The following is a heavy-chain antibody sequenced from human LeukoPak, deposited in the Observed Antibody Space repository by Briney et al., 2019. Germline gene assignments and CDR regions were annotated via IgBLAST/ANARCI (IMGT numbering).Heavy chain of an antibody. Sequence: PSETLSLTCTVSGGSISSSSYYWGWIRQPPGKGLEWIGSIYYSGNTYYNPSLKSRVTISVDTSKNQFSLKLSSLTAADTAVYYCARVPIPGVAAAGPSILWGQGTLVTVSS. J-gene: IGHJ4*02. CDR2: IYYSGNT. V-gene: IGHV4-39*07. CDR1: GGSISSSSYY. CDR3: ARVPIPGVAAAGPSIL. D-gene: IGHD6-13*01.